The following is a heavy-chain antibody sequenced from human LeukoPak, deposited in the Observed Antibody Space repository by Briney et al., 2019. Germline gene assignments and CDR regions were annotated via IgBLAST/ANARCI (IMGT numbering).Heavy chain of an antibody. Sequence: KASETLSLTCTVSGSSINNNFWTCIRQPPGKGLEWIGYIYSSGSANYNPSIKSRVIISGDTSKNQISLKLTSVTAADTAVYFCARHRDYYDTWGRGTLVTASS. V-gene: IGHV4-59*08. J-gene: IGHJ4*01. CDR2: IYSSGSA. CDR3: ARHRDYYDT. CDR1: GSSINNNF. D-gene: IGHD3-22*01.